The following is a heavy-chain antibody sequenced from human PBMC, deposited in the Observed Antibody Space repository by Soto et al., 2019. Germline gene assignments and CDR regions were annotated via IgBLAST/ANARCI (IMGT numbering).Heavy chain of an antibody. Sequence: GESLKISCKGSGYSFTSYWIGWVRQMPGKGLEWMGIIYPGDSDTRYSPSSQGQVTISADKSISTAYLQWSSLKASDTTMYYCATHDFWSGYYRTGDDAFDIWGQGTMVTVSS. D-gene: IGHD3-3*01. CDR1: GYSFTSYW. J-gene: IGHJ3*02. V-gene: IGHV5-51*01. CDR3: ATHDFWSGYYRTGDDAFDI. CDR2: IYPGDSDT.